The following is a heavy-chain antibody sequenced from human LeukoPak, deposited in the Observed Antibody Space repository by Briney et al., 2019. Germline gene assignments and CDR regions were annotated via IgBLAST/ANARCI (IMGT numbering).Heavy chain of an antibody. J-gene: IGHJ4*02. CDR3: ARVAAAAKKNPARYFDY. Sequence: ASVKVSCKASGYTFTNYDLNWVRQATGQGLEWMGWINPNSGGTNYAQKFQGRVTMTRDTSISTAYMELSRLRSDDTVVYYCARVAAAAKKNPARYFDYWGQGTLVTVSS. V-gene: IGHV1-2*02. D-gene: IGHD6-13*01. CDR1: GYTFTNYD. CDR2: INPNSGGT.